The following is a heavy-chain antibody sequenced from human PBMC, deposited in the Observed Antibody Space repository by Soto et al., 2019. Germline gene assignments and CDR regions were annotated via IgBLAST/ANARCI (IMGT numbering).Heavy chain of an antibody. CDR2: ISWNSDIR. J-gene: IGHJ6*02. CDR3: AKDMAHYDFWGNNERALDV. CDR1: GFTFEDSV. Sequence: EGQLVESGGGLVQPGRSLRLSCAASGFTFEDSVRHWVRQAPGKGLEWVSGISWNSDIRAYADSVKGRFTISRDYAKDSVYLQMSSLRAEDTALYYCAKDMAHYDFWGNNERALDVWGQGTTVIVSS. V-gene: IGHV3-9*01. D-gene: IGHD3-3*01.